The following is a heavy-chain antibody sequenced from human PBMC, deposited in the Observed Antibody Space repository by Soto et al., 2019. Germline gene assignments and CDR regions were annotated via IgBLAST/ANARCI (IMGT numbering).Heavy chain of an antibody. D-gene: IGHD6-13*01. Sequence: LRLSCAASGFTFSTYAMSWVRQAPGKGLEWVSAISRSGGGTYYADSVKGRFTISRDNSKNTLYLQMNSLRAEDTAVYYCAKTLSGWYGYYYGMDVWGQGTTVTVSS. V-gene: IGHV3-23*01. CDR3: AKTLSGWYGYYYGMDV. J-gene: IGHJ6*02. CDR1: GFTFSTYA. CDR2: ISRSGGGT.